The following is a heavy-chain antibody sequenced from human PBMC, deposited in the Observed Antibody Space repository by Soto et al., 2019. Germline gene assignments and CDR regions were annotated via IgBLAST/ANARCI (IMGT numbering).Heavy chain of an antibody. J-gene: IGHJ4*02. Sequence: SETLSLTCSVSGTSVSNYYWSWIRQPAGKGLEHIGRIYTSGSTSYNPSLKSRVTMSMDTSQTQIYLNLTSVTAADTAVYYCARGGIQLSYAFDHGGQGIQVTVSS. V-gene: IGHV4-4*07. D-gene: IGHD5-18*01. CDR3: ARGGIQLSYAFDH. CDR1: GTSVSNYY. CDR2: IYTSGST.